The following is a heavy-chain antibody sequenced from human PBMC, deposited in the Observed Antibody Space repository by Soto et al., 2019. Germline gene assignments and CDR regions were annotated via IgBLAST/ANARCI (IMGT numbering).Heavy chain of an antibody. V-gene: IGHV1-3*01. CDR2: INAGNGNT. CDR3: ARASLTMIVVVTNDFDP. J-gene: IGHJ5*02. CDR1: GYTFTSYA. D-gene: IGHD3-22*01. Sequence: EASVKVSCKASGYTFTSYAMHWVRQAPGQRLEWMGWINAGNGNTKYSQKFQGRVTITRDTSASTAYMELSSLRSEDTAVYYCARASLTMIVVVTNDFDPWGQGTLVTVSS.